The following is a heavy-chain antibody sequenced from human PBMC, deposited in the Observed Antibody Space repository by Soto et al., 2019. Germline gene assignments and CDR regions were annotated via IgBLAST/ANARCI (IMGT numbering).Heavy chain of an antibody. CDR2: TSGYSGNS. V-gene: IGHV1-18*01. CDR1: GYIFSSFY. D-gene: IGHD3-3*02. CDR3: ARDIFGHVDAFDL. J-gene: IGHJ3*01. Sequence: ASVKVSCRASGYIFSSFYINWVRQAPGQGLEWMGWTSGYSGNSKYAQKFQGRVTMTTDTSTNTGYMEMRSLTSDDTAVYYCARDIFGHVDAFDLWGQGTMVTVSS.